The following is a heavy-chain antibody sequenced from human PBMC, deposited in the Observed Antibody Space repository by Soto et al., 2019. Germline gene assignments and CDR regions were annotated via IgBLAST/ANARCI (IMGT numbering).Heavy chain of an antibody. CDR1: GYTFTDYW. CDR3: AIHISNFRYYDYAMDV. D-gene: IGHD4-4*01. Sequence: GESLKISCKGSGYTFTDYWIGWVRQLPGKGLEWMGIIYPGDSDTRYSPSFQGHVTITVDKSTSTAYLPWNTLKASDTAMYYCAIHISNFRYYDYAMDVWGQRTTVTVSS. V-gene: IGHV5-51*01. CDR2: IYPGDSDT. J-gene: IGHJ6*02.